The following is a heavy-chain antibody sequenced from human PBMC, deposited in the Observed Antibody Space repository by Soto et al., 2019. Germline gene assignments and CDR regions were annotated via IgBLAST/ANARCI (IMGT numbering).Heavy chain of an antibody. V-gene: IGHV3-30*18. CDR3: AKTPWEKYYSSWFDC. Sequence: QVQLVESGGGVVQPGRSLRLSCAASGFTFNSYGMHWVRQATGKGLEWVASISHDGTNKYYVDSVKGRFTISRDNSNSTLYLQMNSLRAEDTAVYYCAKTPWEKYYSSWFDCWGQGTLVTVSS. D-gene: IGHD1-26*01. CDR1: GFTFNSYG. J-gene: IGHJ4*02. CDR2: ISHDGTNK.